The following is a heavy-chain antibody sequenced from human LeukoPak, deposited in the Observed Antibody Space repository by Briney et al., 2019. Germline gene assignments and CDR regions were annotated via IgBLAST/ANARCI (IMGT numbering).Heavy chain of an antibody. CDR2: TNHSGST. CDR1: GGSISSGDYY. V-gene: IGHV4-30-4*08. D-gene: IGHD1-26*01. J-gene: IGHJ4*02. CDR3: ARLTGSFMVFDY. Sequence: PSQTLSLTCTVSGGSISSGDYYWSWIRQPPGKGLEWIGETNHSGSTNYNPSLKSRVTISVDTSKNQFSLKLSSVTAADTAVYYCARLTGSFMVFDYWGQGTLVTVSS.